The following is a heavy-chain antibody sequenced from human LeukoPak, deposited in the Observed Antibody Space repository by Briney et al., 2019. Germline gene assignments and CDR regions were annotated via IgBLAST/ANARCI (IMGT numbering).Heavy chain of an antibody. D-gene: IGHD6-13*01. J-gene: IGHJ4*02. V-gene: IGHV3-23*01. CDR1: GFTFSSYA. Sequence: GGSLRLSCAASGFTFSSYAMSWVRQAPGKGLEWVSAISGSGGSTYYADSVKGRFTISRDNSKNTLYLQMNSLRAEDTAVYYCAHHGRGIAAAGTGYFDYWGQGTLVTVSS. CDR2: ISGSGGST. CDR3: AHHGRGIAAAGTGYFDY.